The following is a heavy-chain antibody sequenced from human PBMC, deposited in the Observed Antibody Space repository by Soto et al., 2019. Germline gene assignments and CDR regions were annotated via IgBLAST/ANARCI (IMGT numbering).Heavy chain of an antibody. CDR3: AKDLHPIVVVVAATPIPSDY. Sequence: GGSLRLSCAASGFTFSSYGMHWVRQAPGKGLEWVAVISYDGSNKYYADSVKGRFTISRDNSKNTLYLQMNSLRAEDTAVYYCAKDLHPIVVVVAATPIPSDYWGQGTLVTVSS. CDR2: ISYDGSNK. V-gene: IGHV3-30*18. J-gene: IGHJ4*02. D-gene: IGHD2-15*01. CDR1: GFTFSSYG.